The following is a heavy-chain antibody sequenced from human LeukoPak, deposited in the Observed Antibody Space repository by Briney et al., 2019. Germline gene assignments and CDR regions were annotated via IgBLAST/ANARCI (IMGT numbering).Heavy chain of an antibody. CDR3: ARDSGGNSGVDY. V-gene: IGHV4-59*01. D-gene: IGHD4-23*01. Sequence: SETLSLTCTVSGGSISSYYWSWIRQPPGKGLEWIGYIYYSGSTNYNPSLKSRVTISVDTSKNQFSLKLSSVTAADTAVYYCARDSGGNSGVDYWGRGTLVTVSS. CDR1: GGSISSYY. J-gene: IGHJ4*02. CDR2: IYYSGST.